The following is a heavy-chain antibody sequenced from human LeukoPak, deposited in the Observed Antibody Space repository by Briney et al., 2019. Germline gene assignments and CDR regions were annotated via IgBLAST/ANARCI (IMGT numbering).Heavy chain of an antibody. CDR1: GDSISSDISY. V-gene: IGHV4-61*02. CDR2: VSISGGT. CDR3: ARVGSGYYRGRPAFDI. Sequence: PSQTLSLTCTVSGDSISSDISYWSWIRQPAGKELEWIGRVSISGGTNYNPSLRSRVTISVDTSKNQFSLKLSSVTAADTAVYYCARVGSGYYRGRPAFDIWGQGTMVTVSS. D-gene: IGHD3-22*01. J-gene: IGHJ3*02.